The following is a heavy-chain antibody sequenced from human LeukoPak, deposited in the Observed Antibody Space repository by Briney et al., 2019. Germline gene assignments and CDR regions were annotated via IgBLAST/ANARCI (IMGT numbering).Heavy chain of an antibody. J-gene: IGHJ4*02. CDR1: GGTIRGYY. V-gene: IGHV4-59*01. D-gene: IGHD5-24*01. Sequence: SETLSLTCTVFGGTIRGYYWSWIRQPPEKGLEWIGYIYYSGSTNYNPSLKSRVTISVDTSKNQFSLKLSSVTAADTAVYYSARIEMATISSPTPIFDYWGQGTLVTVPS. CDR2: IYYSGST. CDR3: ARIEMATISSPTPIFDY.